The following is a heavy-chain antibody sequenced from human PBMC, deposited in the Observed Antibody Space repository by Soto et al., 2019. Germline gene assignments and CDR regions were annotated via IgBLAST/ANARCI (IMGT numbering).Heavy chain of an antibody. V-gene: IGHV1-24*01. CDR2: LDAEDGET. CDR1: GYSLSDLS. Sequence: ASVKVSCKVSGYSLSDLSIHWVRQAPGKGLEWMGGLDAEDGETIYAQKLQGRGTMTEDTSTDTAYMELSSLTSEDTAMYYCATLPRTIERTPAAIWTFDSWGQGTLVTVSS. J-gene: IGHJ4*02. CDR3: ATLPRTIERTPAAIWTFDS. D-gene: IGHD2-2*01.